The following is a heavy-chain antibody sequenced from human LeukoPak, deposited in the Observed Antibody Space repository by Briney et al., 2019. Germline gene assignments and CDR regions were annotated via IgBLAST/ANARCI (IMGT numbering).Heavy chain of an antibody. Sequence: RASVKVSCKASGYTFTNYGINWVRQAPGQGLEWMGWINTNTGNPTYAQGFTGRFVFSLDTSVSTAYLQISSLKAEDTAVYYCARRDYGDYVEYFQHWGQGTLVTVSS. D-gene: IGHD4-17*01. CDR3: ARRDYGDYVEYFQH. V-gene: IGHV7-4-1*02. J-gene: IGHJ1*01. CDR1: GYTFTNYG. CDR2: INTNTGNP.